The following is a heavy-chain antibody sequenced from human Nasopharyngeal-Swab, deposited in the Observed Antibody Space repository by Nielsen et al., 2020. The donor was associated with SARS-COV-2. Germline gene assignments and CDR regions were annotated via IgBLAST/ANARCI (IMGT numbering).Heavy chain of an antibody. CDR2: ISGSGGST. D-gene: IGHD3-9*01. CDR1: GFTFSSYA. V-gene: IGHV3-23*01. Sequence: GESLKISCAASGFTFSSYAMSWVRQAPGKGLEWVSAISGSGGSTYYADSVKGRFTISRDNSKNTLYLQMNSLRAEDTAVYYCATETGRYFDLYFQHWGQGTLVTVSS. J-gene: IGHJ1*01. CDR3: ATETGRYFDLYFQH.